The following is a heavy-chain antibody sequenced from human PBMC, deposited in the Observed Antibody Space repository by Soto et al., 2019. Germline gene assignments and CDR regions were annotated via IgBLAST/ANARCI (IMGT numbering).Heavy chain of an antibody. CDR2: IYYSGST. J-gene: IGHJ4*02. CDR3: ARHNYGSGSTYFDY. CDR1: GGSISSYY. Sequence: QVQLQESGPGLVKPSETLSLTCTVSGGSISSYYWSWIWQPPGKGLEWIGYIYYSGSTNYNPSLKTRVTISVGTSKNQLSLKLNSMTAADTAVYYCARHNYGSGSTYFDYWGQGTLVTVSS. V-gene: IGHV4-59*08. D-gene: IGHD3-10*01.